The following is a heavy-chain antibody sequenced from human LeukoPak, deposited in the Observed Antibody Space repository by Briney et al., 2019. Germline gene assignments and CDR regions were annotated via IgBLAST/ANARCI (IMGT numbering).Heavy chain of an antibody. J-gene: IGHJ4*02. CDR3: TRGAYCFDF. Sequence: SETLSLTCAVSGGSISSYYWNWIRQPPGKGLEWIGYISYSGSTNYNPSPKSRVTISVDTSKNQFSLNLSSVTAADTAVYYCTRGAYCFDFWGQGTLVTVSS. V-gene: IGHV4-59*08. CDR2: ISYSGST. CDR1: GGSISSYY.